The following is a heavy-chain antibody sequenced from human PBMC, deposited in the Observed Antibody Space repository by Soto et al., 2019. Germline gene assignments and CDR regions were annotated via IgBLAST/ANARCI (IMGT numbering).Heavy chain of an antibody. CDR3: ARGLRYFDWLFDY. V-gene: IGHV3-33*01. CDR2: IWYDGSNK. J-gene: IGHJ4*02. Sequence: QVQLVESGGGVVQPGRSLRLSCAASGFTFSSYGMHWVRQAPGKGLEWVAVIWYDGSNKYYADSVKGRFTISRDNSKNTLYLQMNSLKAEDTAVYYCARGLRYFDWLFDYWGLGTLVTVSS. CDR1: GFTFSSYG. D-gene: IGHD3-9*01.